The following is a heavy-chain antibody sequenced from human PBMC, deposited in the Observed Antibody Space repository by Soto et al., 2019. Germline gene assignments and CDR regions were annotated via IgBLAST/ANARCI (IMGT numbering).Heavy chain of an antibody. V-gene: IGHV4-31*03. Sequence: SETLSLTCTVSGGSISSGGYYWSWIRQHPGKGLEWIGYIYYSGSTYYNPSLKSRVTISVDTSKNQFSLKLSSVTAADTAVYYRARDLYLDYYDSSGYYYGMDVWGQGTTVTVSS. CDR1: GGSISSGGYY. CDR2: IYYSGST. CDR3: ARDLYLDYYDSSGYYYGMDV. D-gene: IGHD3-22*01. J-gene: IGHJ6*02.